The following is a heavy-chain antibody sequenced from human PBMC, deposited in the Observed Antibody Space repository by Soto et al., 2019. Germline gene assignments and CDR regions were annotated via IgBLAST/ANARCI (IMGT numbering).Heavy chain of an antibody. CDR2: IGYDGSNK. V-gene: IGHV3-30-3*01. CDR1: GLTLSRFA. J-gene: IGHJ6*02. CDR3: ARDPVNYYGSWTYGMDV. Sequence: PGGSLRFSCAASGLTLSRFAMHWVRQAPGKGLEWVAVIGYDGSNKDYADSVKGRFTISRDNSKNTLYLQMNSLRPEDTAVYYCARDPVNYYGSWTYGMDVWGQGTTVTVSS. D-gene: IGHD3-10*01.